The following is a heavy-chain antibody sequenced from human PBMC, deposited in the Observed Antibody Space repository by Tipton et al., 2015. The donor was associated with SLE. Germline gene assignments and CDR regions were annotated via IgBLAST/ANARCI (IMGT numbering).Heavy chain of an antibody. Sequence: TLSLTCTVSGGSISSYYWSWIRQPAGKGLEWVGRIYTSGSTNYNPSLKSRVTISVDTSQNQFSLKLSSVTAADTAVYYCARDMSEAPMAWAFDIWGQGTMVTVSS. CDR1: GGSISSYY. CDR3: ARDMSEAPMAWAFDI. J-gene: IGHJ3*02. CDR2: IYTSGST. D-gene: IGHD3-10*02. V-gene: IGHV4-4*07.